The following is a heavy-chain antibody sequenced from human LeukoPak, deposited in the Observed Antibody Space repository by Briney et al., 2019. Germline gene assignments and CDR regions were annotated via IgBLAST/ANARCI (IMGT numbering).Heavy chain of an antibody. CDR2: IYYSGST. CDR1: GGSISSYY. D-gene: IGHD4-23*01. CDR3: ARDSDDYGGNTGDYYGMDV. J-gene: IGHJ6*02. Sequence: SETLSLTCTVSGGSISSYYWSWIRQPPGKGLEWIGYIYYSGSTNYNPSLKSRVTISVDTSKNQFSLKLSSVTAADTAVYYCARDSDDYGGNTGDYYGMDVWGQGTTVTVSS. V-gene: IGHV4-59*01.